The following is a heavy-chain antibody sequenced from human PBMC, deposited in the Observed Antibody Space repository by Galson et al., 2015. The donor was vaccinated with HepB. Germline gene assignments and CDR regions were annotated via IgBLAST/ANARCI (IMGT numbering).Heavy chain of an antibody. Sequence: SLRLSCAASGFTFSSYGMHWVRQAPGKGLEWVSVIYKGGSTYYADSVKGRFTISRDSSKNMLYLQMNSLRAKDTAVYYCSYCSSASCYNMALDYWGQGTLVTVSS. V-gene: IGHV3-66*01. J-gene: IGHJ4*02. D-gene: IGHD2-2*02. CDR2: IYKGGST. CDR3: SYCSSASCYNMALDY. CDR1: GFTFSSYG.